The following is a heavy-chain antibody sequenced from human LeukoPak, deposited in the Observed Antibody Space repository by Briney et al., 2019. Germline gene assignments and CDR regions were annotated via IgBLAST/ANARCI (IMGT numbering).Heavy chain of an antibody. CDR2: IYYSGST. CDR1: GGSISSYY. CDR3: ARGDGYNSYYYYYYMDV. J-gene: IGHJ6*03. Sequence: SETLSLTCTVSGGSISSYYWSWIRQPPGKGLEWIGYIYYSGSTNYNPSLKSRVTISVDTPKNQFSLKLSSVTAADTAVYYCARGDGYNSYYYYYYMDVWGKGTTVTVSS. V-gene: IGHV4-59*12. D-gene: IGHD5-24*01.